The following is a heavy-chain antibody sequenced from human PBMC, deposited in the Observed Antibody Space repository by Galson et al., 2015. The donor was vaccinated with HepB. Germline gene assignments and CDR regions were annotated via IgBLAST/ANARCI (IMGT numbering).Heavy chain of an antibody. D-gene: IGHD3-9*01. CDR1: GYTFTSYY. CDR2: INPSGGST. CDR3: ARGAYDILTGTNHDAFDI. J-gene: IGHJ3*02. Sequence: SVKVSCKASGYTFTSYYMHWVRQAPGQGLEWMGIINPSGGSTSYAQKFQGRVTMTRDTSTSTVYMELSGLRSEDTAVYYCARGAYDILTGTNHDAFDIWGQGTMVTVSS. V-gene: IGHV1-46*03.